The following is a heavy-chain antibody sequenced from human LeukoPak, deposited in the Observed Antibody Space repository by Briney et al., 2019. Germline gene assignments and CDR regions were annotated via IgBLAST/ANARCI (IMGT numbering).Heavy chain of an antibody. V-gene: IGHV3-11*01. CDR3: AKDSSITYYYGSGEIDY. CDR1: GFTFSDYY. CDR2: ISSSGSTI. J-gene: IGHJ4*02. Sequence: GGSLRLSCAASGFTFSDYYMSWIRQAPGKGLEWVSYISSSGSTIYYADSVKGRFTISRDNAKNTLYLQMNSLRAEDTAVYYCAKDSSITYYYGSGEIDYWGQGTLVTVSS. D-gene: IGHD3-10*01.